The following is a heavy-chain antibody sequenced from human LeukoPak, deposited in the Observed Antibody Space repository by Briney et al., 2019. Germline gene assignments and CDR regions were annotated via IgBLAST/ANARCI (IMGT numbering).Heavy chain of an antibody. CDR2: IYYSGST. CDR3: ARYSGYDYRRRYFDY. J-gene: IGHJ4*02. V-gene: IGHV4-59*01. D-gene: IGHD5-12*01. Sequence: SETLSPTCTVSGGSFSSYYWSWIRQPPGKGLEWIGYIYYSGSTNYNPSLKSRVTISVDTSKNQFSLKLSSVTAADTAVYYCARYSGYDYRRRYFDYWGQRTLVTVSS. CDR1: GGSFSSYY.